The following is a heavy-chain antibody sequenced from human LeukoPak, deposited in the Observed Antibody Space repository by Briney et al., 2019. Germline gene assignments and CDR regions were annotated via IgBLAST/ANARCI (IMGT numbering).Heavy chain of an antibody. CDR3: ARAPPRSRLVREYYYYGMDV. Sequence: GASVKVSCKASGYIFTSNGTNWVRQATGQGLEWMGWMNPNSGNTGYAQKFQGRVTMTRNTSTSTAYMELSSLRSEDTAVYYCARAPPRSRLVREYYYYGMDVWGQGTTVTVSS. V-gene: IGHV1-8*02. J-gene: IGHJ6*02. D-gene: IGHD6-19*01. CDR2: MNPNSGNT. CDR1: GYIFTSNG.